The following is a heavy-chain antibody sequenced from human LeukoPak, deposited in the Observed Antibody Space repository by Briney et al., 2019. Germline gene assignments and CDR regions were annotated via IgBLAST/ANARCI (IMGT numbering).Heavy chain of an antibody. Sequence: ASVKVSCKASGYTFTSYYMHWVRQAPGQGLEWMGIINPSGGSTGYAQKFQGRVTMTRDTSTSTVYMELSSLRSEDTAVYYCARGREWLFDLDYYGMDVWGQGTTVTVSS. CDR3: ARGREWLFDLDYYGMDV. V-gene: IGHV1-46*01. CDR2: INPSGGST. CDR1: GYTFTSYY. D-gene: IGHD5-12*01. J-gene: IGHJ6*02.